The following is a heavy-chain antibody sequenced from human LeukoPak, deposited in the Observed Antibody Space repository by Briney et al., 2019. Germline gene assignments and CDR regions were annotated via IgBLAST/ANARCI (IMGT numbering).Heavy chain of an antibody. CDR1: GGSISSGSYY. V-gene: IGHV4-61*02. Sequence: SQTLSLTCTVSGGSISSGSYYWSWIRQPAGKGLEWIGRIYTSGSTNYNPSLKSRVTISVDTSKNQFSLKLSSVTAAGTAVYYCARVGSIVGAPRASLNWFDPWGQGTLVTVSS. CDR3: ARVGSIVGAPRASLNWFDP. J-gene: IGHJ5*02. D-gene: IGHD1-26*01. CDR2: IYTSGST.